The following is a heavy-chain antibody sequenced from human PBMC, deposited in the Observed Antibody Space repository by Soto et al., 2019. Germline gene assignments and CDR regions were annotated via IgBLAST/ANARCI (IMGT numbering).Heavy chain of an antibody. J-gene: IGHJ5*02. CDR2: IYYSGST. V-gene: IGHV4-30-4*08. Sequence: SETLSLTCTVSGGSISSSSYYWGWIRQPPGKGLEWIGYIYYSGSTYYNPSLKSRVTISVDTSKNQFSLKLSSVTAADTAVYYCARVVVVAATVWFDPWGQGTLVTVSS. D-gene: IGHD2-15*01. CDR3: ARVVVVAATVWFDP. CDR1: GGSISSSSYY.